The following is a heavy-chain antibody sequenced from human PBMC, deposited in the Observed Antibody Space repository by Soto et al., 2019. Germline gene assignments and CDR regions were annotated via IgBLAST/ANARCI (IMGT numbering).Heavy chain of an antibody. CDR3: ASEATYYYDSSGYYYYY. J-gene: IGHJ4*02. CDR2: IIPIFGTA. V-gene: IGHV1-69*01. CDR1: GGTFSSYA. D-gene: IGHD3-22*01. Sequence: QVQLVQSGAEVKKPGSSVKVSCKASGGTFSSYAISWVRQAPGQGLEWMGGIIPIFGTANYAQKFQGRARITADESTSTAYMELSSLGSEDTAVYYCASEATYYYDSSGYYYYYWGQGTLVTVSS.